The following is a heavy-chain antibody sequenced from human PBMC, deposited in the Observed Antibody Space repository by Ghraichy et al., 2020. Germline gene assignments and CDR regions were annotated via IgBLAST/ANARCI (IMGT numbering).Heavy chain of an antibody. CDR2: IYQSGAT. CDR3: ASEWLRYTFDT. D-gene: IGHD5-12*01. J-gene: IGHJ3*02. CDR1: GDSISNGNYY. Sequence: ESLNISCAVSGDSISNGNYYWGWIRQPPGKGLEWLGSIYQSGATYYNPSLNGRVSISLDTSKNQFSLRLTSVTVADTAVYYCASEWLRYTFDTWGQGTKVTVSS. V-gene: IGHV4-39*07.